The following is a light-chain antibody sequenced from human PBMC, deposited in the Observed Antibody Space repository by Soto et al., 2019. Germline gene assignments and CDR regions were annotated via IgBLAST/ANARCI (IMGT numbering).Light chain of an antibody. V-gene: IGKV3-20*01. CDR3: QQYGSSRT. CDR1: QSISSSY. CDR2: GAS. J-gene: IGKJ1*01. Sequence: EIVLTQSPGTLSLCSGGRATVSCRASQSISSSYSPWYQQKPGQAPRLPVYGASSRATGIPDRFSGSGSGTDFTLTVSRLEPEDFAVYYCQQYGSSRTLGQGTKVDIK.